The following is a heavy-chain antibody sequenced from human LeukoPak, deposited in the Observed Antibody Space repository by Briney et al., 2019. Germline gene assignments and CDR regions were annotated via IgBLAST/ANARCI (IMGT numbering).Heavy chain of an antibody. V-gene: IGHV3-21*01. CDR1: GFTFSSYS. D-gene: IGHD6-6*01. CDR3: ARASPPLAARGQFDY. Sequence: PGGSLRLSCAASGFTFSSYSMNWVRQAPGKGLEWVSSISSSSSYIYYADSVEGRFTISRDNAKNSLYLQMNSLRAEDTAVYYCARASPPLAARGQFDYWGQGTLVTVSS. J-gene: IGHJ4*02. CDR2: ISSSSSYI.